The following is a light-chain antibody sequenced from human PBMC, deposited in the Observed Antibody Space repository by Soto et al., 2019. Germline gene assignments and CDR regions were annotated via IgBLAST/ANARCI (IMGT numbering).Light chain of an antibody. CDR2: AAS. J-gene: IGKJ1*01. CDR1: QSISVY. CDR3: QQSYSTPWT. V-gene: IGKV1-39*01. Sequence: DIQMTQSPSSLSASVGDRVTITCRAGQSISVYLNWYQQKPGKAPKLLIYAASNLQSGVPSRFSGNASGTDFTLTISSLQPEDFATYYCQQSYSTPWTFGQGTKVEIK.